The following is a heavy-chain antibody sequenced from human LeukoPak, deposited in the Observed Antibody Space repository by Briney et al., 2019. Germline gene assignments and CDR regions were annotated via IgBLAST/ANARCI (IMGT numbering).Heavy chain of an antibody. CDR2: IYYSGST. CDR1: GGSISSYY. D-gene: IGHD3-22*01. Sequence: SETLSLTCTVSGGSISSYYWSWIRQPPGKGLGWIGYIYYSGSTNYNPSLKSRVTISVDTSRNQFSLKLSSVTAADTAVYYCARRWSDSSGYYYGFVAFDIWGQGTMVTVSS. J-gene: IGHJ3*02. CDR3: ARRWSDSSGYYYGFVAFDI. V-gene: IGHV4-59*08.